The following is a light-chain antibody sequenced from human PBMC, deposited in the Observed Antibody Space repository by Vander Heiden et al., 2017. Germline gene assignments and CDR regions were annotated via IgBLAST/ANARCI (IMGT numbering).Light chain of an antibody. J-gene: IGLJ2*01. CDR2: EVS. CDR3: CSYGGDSTLV. V-gene: IGLV2-23*02. CDR1: SSDLGSYNL. Sequence: QSALAQPASVSGSPGQSITISCTGTSSDLGSYNLVSWYQPHPDKAPKLMIYEVSKRPSGVSNRFSGSKSGTTASLTISGLQAEDEADYYCCSYGGDSTLVFGGGTKLTVL.